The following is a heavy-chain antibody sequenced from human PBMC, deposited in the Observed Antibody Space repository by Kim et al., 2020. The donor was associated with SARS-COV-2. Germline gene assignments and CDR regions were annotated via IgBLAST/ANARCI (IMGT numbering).Heavy chain of an antibody. V-gene: IGHV3-9*01. D-gene: IGHD1-20*01. Sequence: GGSLRLSCAASGFTFDDYAMHWVRLTPGKGLEWVSGISWNSGTIAYADSVKGRFTISRDNTKNSLYLQMNNLRAEDTAFYYCAKDVSSITSGAWPDYID. CDR1: GFTFDDYA. CDR3: AKDVSSITSGAWPDYID. CDR2: ISWNSGTI. J-gene: IGHJ6*03.